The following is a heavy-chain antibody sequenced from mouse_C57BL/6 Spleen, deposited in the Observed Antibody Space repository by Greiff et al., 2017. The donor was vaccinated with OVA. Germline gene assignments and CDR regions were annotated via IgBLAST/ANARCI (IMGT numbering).Heavy chain of an antibody. V-gene: IGHV5-4*03. Sequence: EVKLMESGGGLVKPGGSLKLSCAASGFTFSSYAMSWVRQTPEKRLEWVATISDGGSYTYYPDNVKGRFTLSRDNSKNNLYRQMSQLKSEDTAMYYCARDYYGSSDWYVEVWGTGTTVTVSS. J-gene: IGHJ1*03. CDR2: ISDGGSYT. CDR1: GFTFSSYA. D-gene: IGHD1-1*01. CDR3: ARDYYGSSDWYVEV.